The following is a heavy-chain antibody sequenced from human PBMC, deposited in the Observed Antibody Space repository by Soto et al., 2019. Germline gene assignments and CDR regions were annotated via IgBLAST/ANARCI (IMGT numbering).Heavy chain of an antibody. CDR3: ARAAPRYCSGGSCYSGRDY. J-gene: IGHJ4*01. CDR1: GGSFSGYY. V-gene: IGHV4-34*01. CDR2: INHSGST. Sequence: QVQLQQWGAGLLKPSETLSLTCAVYGGSFSGYYWSWIRQPPGKGLEWIVEINHSGSTNYNPSLKICVTISVVPSKNQFSHKLSSVTGADTAVYYCARAAPRYCSGGSCYSGRDYWGHGTLVTVSS. D-gene: IGHD2-15*01.